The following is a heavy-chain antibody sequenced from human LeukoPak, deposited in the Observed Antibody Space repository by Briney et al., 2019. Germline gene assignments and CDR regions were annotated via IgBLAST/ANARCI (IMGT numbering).Heavy chain of an antibody. D-gene: IGHD1-26*01. V-gene: IGHV4-39*07. CDR1: VGSISSNNYY. Sequence: SETLSLTCTVSVGSISSNNYYWDWIRQPPGKGLGWIGRIYYSGSTYYNPSLKSRVTISVDTSKNQFSLKLSSVTAADTAIYYCAREGANWFDPWGQGTLVTVSS. CDR2: IYYSGST. CDR3: AREGANWFDP. J-gene: IGHJ5*02.